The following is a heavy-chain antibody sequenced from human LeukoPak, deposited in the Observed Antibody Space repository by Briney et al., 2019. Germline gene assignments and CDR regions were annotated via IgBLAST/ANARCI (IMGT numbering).Heavy chain of an antibody. V-gene: IGHV4-4*07. J-gene: IGHJ4*02. Sequence: KPGRSLRLSCAASGFTFDDYAMHWVRQAPGKGLEWIGRIYTSGSTNYNPSLKSRVTMSVDTSKNQFSLKLSSVTAADTAVYYCARDRSGTFDYWGQGTLVTVSS. CDR3: ARDRSGTFDY. D-gene: IGHD1-26*01. CDR2: IYTSGST. CDR1: GFTFDDYA.